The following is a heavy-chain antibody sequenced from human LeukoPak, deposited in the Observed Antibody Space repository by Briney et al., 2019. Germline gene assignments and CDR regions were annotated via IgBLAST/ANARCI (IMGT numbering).Heavy chain of an antibody. CDR1: GGTFSSYA. Sequence: ASVKVSCKASGGTFSSYAISWVRQAPGQGLEWMGWINPNSGGTNYAQKFQGRVTMTRDTSISTAYMELSRLRSDDTAVYYCARVSARSSSWFHPFDYWGQGTLVTVSS. V-gene: IGHV1-2*02. D-gene: IGHD6-13*01. CDR3: ARVSARSSSWFHPFDY. CDR2: INPNSGGT. J-gene: IGHJ4*02.